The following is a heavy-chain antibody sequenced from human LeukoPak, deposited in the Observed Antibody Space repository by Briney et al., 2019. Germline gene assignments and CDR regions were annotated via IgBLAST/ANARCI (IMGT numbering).Heavy chain of an antibody. J-gene: IGHJ4*02. D-gene: IGHD6-13*01. CDR3: ARSVGGSSWYEFDY. Sequence: PGGSLRLSCAASGFTFSTYAMSWIRQPPGKGLEWIGYIYYSGSTNYNPSLKSRVTISVDTSKNQFSLKLSSVTAADTAAYYCARSVGGSSWYEFDYWGQGTLVTVSS. CDR1: GFTFSTYA. V-gene: IGHV4-59*01. CDR2: IYYSGST.